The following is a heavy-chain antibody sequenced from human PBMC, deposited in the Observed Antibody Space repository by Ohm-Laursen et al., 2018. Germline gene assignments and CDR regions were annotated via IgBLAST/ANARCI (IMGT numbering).Heavy chain of an antibody. Sequence: SLRLSCAASAFTFSSYWMSWVRQAPGKGLEWVANIKQDGSEKYYVDSVKGRFTISRDNAKNSLYLQMNSLRAEDTAVYYCARGPSGTATIGRGQGTLVTVSS. CDR1: AFTFSSYW. D-gene: IGHD5-24*01. CDR2: IKQDGSEK. V-gene: IGHV3-7*04. J-gene: IGHJ4*02. CDR3: ARGPSGTATIG.